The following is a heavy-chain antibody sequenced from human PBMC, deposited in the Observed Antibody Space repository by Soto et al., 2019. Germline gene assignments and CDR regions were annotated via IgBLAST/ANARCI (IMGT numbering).Heavy chain of an antibody. Sequence: ASVKVSCKVSGYTLTELSMHWVRQAPGKGLEWMGGFDPEDGETIYAQKFQGRVTMTEDTSTDTAYMELSSLRSEDTAVYYCATIRGATVTNADSWFDPWGQGTLVTVSS. CDR3: ATIRGATVTNADSWFDP. J-gene: IGHJ5*02. D-gene: IGHD4-4*01. CDR1: GYTLTELS. V-gene: IGHV1-24*01. CDR2: FDPEDGET.